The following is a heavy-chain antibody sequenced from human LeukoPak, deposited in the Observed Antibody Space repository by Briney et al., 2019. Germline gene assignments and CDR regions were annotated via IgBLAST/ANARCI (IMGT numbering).Heavy chain of an antibody. CDR2: ISYDGSNK. D-gene: IGHD6-13*01. V-gene: IGHV3-30*18. CDR1: GFTFSSYG. CDR3: AKDQIAAAAPQDN. J-gene: IGHJ4*02. Sequence: GRSLRLSCAASGFTFSSYGMHWVRQAPGKGLEWVAVISYDGSNKYYADSAKGRFTISRDNSKNTLYLQMNSLRAEDTAVYYCAKDQIAAAAPQDNWGQGTLVTVSS.